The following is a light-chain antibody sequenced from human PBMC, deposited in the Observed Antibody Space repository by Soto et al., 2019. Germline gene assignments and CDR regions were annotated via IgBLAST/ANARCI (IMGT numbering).Light chain of an antibody. CDR1: QSVLYSPNNKNY. J-gene: IGKJ2*01. V-gene: IGKV4-1*01. CDR3: HQYFLTPYT. Sequence: DIVMTQSPDSLAVSLGERATINCKSSQSVLYSPNNKNYLAWYQQKPGQPPKLLIYWASTRESGVPCRFSGSGSATDFTLTISSLQAEDVAVYFCHQYFLTPYTFGQGTKLEIK. CDR2: WAS.